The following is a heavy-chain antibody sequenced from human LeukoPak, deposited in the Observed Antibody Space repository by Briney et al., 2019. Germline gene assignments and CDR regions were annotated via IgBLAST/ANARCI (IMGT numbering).Heavy chain of an antibody. CDR1: GYTFTDYY. Sequence: GASVNVPCKASGYTFTDYYIHWVRQAPGQGLEWMGWINPNSGGTNYAQNFQGRVTMTRDTYITTAYMDLSRLRLDDTAVYYCAVGHRTDFDYGGQGPRVTVSS. D-gene: IGHD1-26*01. J-gene: IGHJ4*02. CDR3: AVGHRTDFDY. CDR2: INPNSGGT. V-gene: IGHV1-2*02.